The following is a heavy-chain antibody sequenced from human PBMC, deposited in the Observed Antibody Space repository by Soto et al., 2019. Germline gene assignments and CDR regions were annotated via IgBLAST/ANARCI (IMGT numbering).Heavy chain of an antibody. CDR3: ARGAFGAYYLDY. J-gene: IGHJ4*02. CDR1: GFTFSSYW. V-gene: IGHV3-74*01. CDR2: IKGDGITT. Sequence: EVQLVDSGGGLVQPGGSLRLSCAASGFTFSSYWIHWVRQAPGEGLVWVSRIKGDGITTNYADSVKGRFTISRDYAENTVFLQMNSPRAEETAVYYCARGAFGAYYLDYWGQGTLVTFSS. D-gene: IGHD3-3*01.